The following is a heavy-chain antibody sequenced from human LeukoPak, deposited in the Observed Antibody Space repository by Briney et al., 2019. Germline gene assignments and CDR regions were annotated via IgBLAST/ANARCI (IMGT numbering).Heavy chain of an antibody. CDR3: YTRAVAGTFDY. J-gene: IGHJ4*02. D-gene: IGHD6-19*01. V-gene: IGHV1-3*01. Sequence: ASVKVSCKASGYTFTSYAMHWVRQAPGQRLEWMGWTNAGNGNTKYSQKFQGRVTITRDTSASTAYMELSSLRSEDTAVYYCYTRAVAGTFDYWGQGTLVTVSS. CDR1: GYTFTSYA. CDR2: TNAGNGNT.